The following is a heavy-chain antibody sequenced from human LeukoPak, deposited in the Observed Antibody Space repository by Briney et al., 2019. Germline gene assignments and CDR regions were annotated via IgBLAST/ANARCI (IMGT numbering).Heavy chain of an antibody. CDR2: ISAYNGST. J-gene: IGHJ4*02. V-gene: IGHV1-18*01. CDR1: GYTFTSYG. Sequence: ASVKVSCKASGYTFTSYGNSWVRQAPGHGLEWMGWISAYNGSTNYAQQLQGRVTMNTDTSKSTVYMELRSLRSDDTAVYYCARVSLYYYDSSGYYYWGEGTLVTVSS. D-gene: IGHD3-22*01. CDR3: ARVSLYYYDSSGYYY.